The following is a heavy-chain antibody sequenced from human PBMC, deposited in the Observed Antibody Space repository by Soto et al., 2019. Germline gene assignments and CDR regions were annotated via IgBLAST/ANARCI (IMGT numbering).Heavy chain of an antibody. CDR1: GFTFRSFS. V-gene: IGHV3-21*01. D-gene: IGHD6-6*01. CDR3: ARASSSGSYFDY. Sequence: SLRLSCAASGFTFRSFSMNWVRQAPGEGLEWVSSISSSSNYMYYADSLKGRFTISRDNAKDSLFLQMHSLRAEDTAVYYCARASSSGSYFDYWGQGTLVTVSS. J-gene: IGHJ4*02. CDR2: ISSSSNYM.